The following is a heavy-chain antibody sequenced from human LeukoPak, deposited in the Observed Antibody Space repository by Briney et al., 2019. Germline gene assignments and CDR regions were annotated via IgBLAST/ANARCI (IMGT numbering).Heavy chain of an antibody. Sequence: GGSLRLSCAASGFTFDDYAMHWVRQAPGKGLEWVSGISWNSGSIGYADSVKGRFTISRDNAKNSLYLQMNSLRAEDTALYYCAKEGRIAAAGFDYWGQGTLVTVSS. CDR2: ISWNSGSI. V-gene: IGHV3-9*01. CDR3: AKEGRIAAAGFDY. J-gene: IGHJ4*02. CDR1: GFTFDDYA. D-gene: IGHD6-13*01.